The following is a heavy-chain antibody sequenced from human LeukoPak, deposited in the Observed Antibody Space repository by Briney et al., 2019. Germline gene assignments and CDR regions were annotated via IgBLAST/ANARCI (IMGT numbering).Heavy chain of an antibody. CDR3: ARVRQWLVRGAFDI. CDR2: ISYDGSNK. CDR1: GFTFNLAW. D-gene: IGHD6-19*01. Sequence: GGSLRLSCAASGFTFNLAWINWVRQAPGKGLEWVAVISYDGSNKYYADSVKGRFTISRDNSKNTLYLQMNSLRAEDTAVYYCARVRQWLVRGAFDIWGQGTMVTVSS. J-gene: IGHJ3*02. V-gene: IGHV3-30-3*01.